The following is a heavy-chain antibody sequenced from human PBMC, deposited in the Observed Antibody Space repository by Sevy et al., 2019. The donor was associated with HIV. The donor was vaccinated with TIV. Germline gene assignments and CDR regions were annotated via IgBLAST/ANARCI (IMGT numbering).Heavy chain of an antibody. CDR3: ARAVLSWYCMDV. V-gene: IGHV4-31*03. D-gene: IGHD2-8*02. Sequence: SETLSLTCTVSGGSINSGAHYWSWIRQHPGKGLEWIGYVYYTGNSYYNPSLKSRVTISVDTSKNQFSLKLSSVTAADTAVYYCARAVLSWYCMDVWGKGTTVTVSS. J-gene: IGHJ6*03. CDR1: GGSINSGAHY. CDR2: VYYTGNS.